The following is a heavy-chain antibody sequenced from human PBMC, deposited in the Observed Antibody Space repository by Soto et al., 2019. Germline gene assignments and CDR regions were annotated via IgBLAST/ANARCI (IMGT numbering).Heavy chain of an antibody. CDR1: GDSISSYY. CDR2: MYNTGST. J-gene: IGHJ6*02. Sequence: SETLSLTCSVSGDSISSYYWSWIRQPPGKGLEWIGYMYNTGSTIYNPSLKSRATITVDTSKNQFSLKLNTVTAADTAVYYCARDLWGYCGADCYPLDVWGQGTTVTVSS. D-gene: IGHD2-21*02. V-gene: IGHV4-59*01. CDR3: ARDLWGYCGADCYPLDV.